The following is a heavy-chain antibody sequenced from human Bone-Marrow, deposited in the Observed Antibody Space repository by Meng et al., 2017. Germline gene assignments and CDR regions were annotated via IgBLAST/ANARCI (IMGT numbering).Heavy chain of an antibody. CDR3: ARSYYDILTGESTNAFDI. V-gene: IGHV3-30*04. Sequence: GESLKISCAASGFTFSSYAMHWVRQAPGKGLEWVAVISYDGSNKYYADSVKGRFTISRDNSKNTLYLQMNSLRAEDTAVYYCARSYYDILTGESTNAFDIWGQGTMVTVSS. J-gene: IGHJ3*02. D-gene: IGHD3-9*01. CDR1: GFTFSSYA. CDR2: ISYDGSNK.